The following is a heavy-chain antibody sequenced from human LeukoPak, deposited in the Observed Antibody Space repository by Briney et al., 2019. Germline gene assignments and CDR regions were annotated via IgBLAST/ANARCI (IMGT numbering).Heavy chain of an antibody. V-gene: IGHV4-39*01. Sequence: SETLSLTCSVSGGSISSSSYYWGCLRQPPGKGLEWIGSIYYSGSTYYNPSHKSRVTISVDTSKSQFSLRLSSVTAADTAVYYCARAPYSSSWYPSATYYYYYGMDVWGQGTTVTVSS. J-gene: IGHJ6*02. CDR3: ARAPYSSSWYPSATYYYYYGMDV. D-gene: IGHD6-13*01. CDR1: GGSISSSSYY. CDR2: IYYSGST.